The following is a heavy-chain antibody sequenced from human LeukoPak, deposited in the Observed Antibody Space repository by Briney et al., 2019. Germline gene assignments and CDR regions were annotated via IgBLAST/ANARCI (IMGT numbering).Heavy chain of an antibody. CDR3: ARDSSSWYGPYYYYMDV. J-gene: IGHJ6*03. Sequence: GGSLRLSCAASGFTFSSYWVHWVRQAPGKGLVWVSRINSDGSSTSYADSVKGRFTISRDNAKNTLYLQMNSLRAEDTAVYYCARDSSSWYGPYYYYMDVWGKGTTVTVSS. V-gene: IGHV3-74*01. CDR2: INSDGSST. D-gene: IGHD6-13*01. CDR1: GFTFSSYW.